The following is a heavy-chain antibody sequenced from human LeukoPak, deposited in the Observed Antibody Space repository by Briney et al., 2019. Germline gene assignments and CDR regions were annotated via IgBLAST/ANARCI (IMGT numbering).Heavy chain of an antibody. CDR2: ISGSGDNT. CDR3: AKDHYDYVWGSYSLYFQH. Sequence: GGSLRLSCAGSGFTFSSYAMSWVRQAPGKGLEWVSAISGSGDNTYHADSVKGRFTISRDNSKNTLYLQMSSLRAEDTAVYYCAKDHYDYVWGSYSLYFQHWGQGTLVTVSS. CDR1: GFTFSSYA. V-gene: IGHV3-23*01. J-gene: IGHJ1*01. D-gene: IGHD3-16*01.